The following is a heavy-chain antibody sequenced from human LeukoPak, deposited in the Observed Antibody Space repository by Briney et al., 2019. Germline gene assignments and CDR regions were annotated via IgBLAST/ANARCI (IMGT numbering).Heavy chain of an antibody. CDR1: GFTVSSNY. CDR3: ARKVGLRYFDGAYYMDV. Sequence: GGSLRLSCAASGFTVSSNYMSWVRQAPGKGLEWVSVIYSGGSTYYADSVKGRFTISRDNSKNTLCLQMNSLRAEDTAVYYCARKVGLRYFDGAYYMDVWGKGTTVTVSS. D-gene: IGHD3-9*01. J-gene: IGHJ6*03. V-gene: IGHV3-53*01. CDR2: IYSGGST.